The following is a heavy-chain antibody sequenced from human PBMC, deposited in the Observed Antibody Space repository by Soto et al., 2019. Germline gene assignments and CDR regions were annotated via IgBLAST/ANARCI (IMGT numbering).Heavy chain of an antibody. D-gene: IGHD3-10*01. Sequence: EVQLLESGGGLVQPGGSLRLSCAASGFTFSSYAMWWVRQAPGKGLECVSAISGGGETTYYADSVKGRFTISRDNSKNTRYLQMNSLRAEAAAVYYCAFNSGSGSYYFDYWVQGTVVTVSS. CDR1: GFTFSSYA. CDR2: ISGGGETT. J-gene: IGHJ4*02. CDR3: AFNSGSGSYYFDY. V-gene: IGHV3-23*01.